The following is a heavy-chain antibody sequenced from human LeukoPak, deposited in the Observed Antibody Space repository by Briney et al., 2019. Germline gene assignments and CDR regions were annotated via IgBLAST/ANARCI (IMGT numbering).Heavy chain of an antibody. Sequence: ASETLSLTCNVSGGPFKDYYWSWIRQPPGKGLEWIGYIYFRGTTNYNPSFKSRVTISVDTSKDQFSLRLSSVTAADTAVYYCARDRFYDNTGFRRLDFWGQGVLVTVSS. J-gene: IGHJ4*02. CDR3: ARDRFYDNTGFRRLDF. V-gene: IGHV4-59*01. D-gene: IGHD3-22*01. CDR2: IYFRGTT. CDR1: GGPFKDYY.